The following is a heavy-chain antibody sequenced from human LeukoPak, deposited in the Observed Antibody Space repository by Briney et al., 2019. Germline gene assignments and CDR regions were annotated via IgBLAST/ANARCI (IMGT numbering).Heavy chain of an antibody. CDR1: GGSFSAYY. D-gene: IGHD3-22*01. J-gene: IGHJ3*01. CDR2: IDHIGNT. CDR3: ARGKRRDSFKNTFEV. Sequence: PSETLSLTCAVYGGSFSAYYWSWIRQPPGKGLEWIVEIDHIGNTNYNPSLKSRVSISINTSKNQFSLQLISVTAADTAVYYCARGKRRDSFKNTFEVWGQGTMVTVSS. V-gene: IGHV4-34*01.